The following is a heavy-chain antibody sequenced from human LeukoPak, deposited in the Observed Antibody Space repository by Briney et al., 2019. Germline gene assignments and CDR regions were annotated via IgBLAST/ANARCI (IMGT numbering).Heavy chain of an antibody. V-gene: IGHV4-34*01. Sequence: SETLSLTCTVSGHSISSGLYWSWIRQPPGKGLEWTGEINHSGSTNYNPSLKSRVTISVDTSKNQFSLKLSSVTAADTAVYYCARGRVTIFGMVIKRSYNWFDPWGQGTLVTVSS. CDR3: ARGRVTIFGMVIKRSYNWFDP. CDR1: GHSISSGLY. D-gene: IGHD3-3*01. CDR2: INHSGST. J-gene: IGHJ5*02.